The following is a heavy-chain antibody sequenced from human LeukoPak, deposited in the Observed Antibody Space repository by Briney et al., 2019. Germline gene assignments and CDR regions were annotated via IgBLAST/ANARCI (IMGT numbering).Heavy chain of an antibody. CDR1: GGSISSYY. J-gene: IGHJ4*02. V-gene: IGHV4-4*09. D-gene: IGHD3-3*01. CDR2: IYTSGST. CDR3: ARHSSDFGDSRFDY. Sequence: ASETLSLTCTVSGGSISSYYWSWIRQPPGKGLEWIGYIYTSGSTNYNPSLKSRVTISVDTSKNQFSLKLSSVTAADAAVYYCARHSSDFGDSRFDYWGPGTLVTVSS.